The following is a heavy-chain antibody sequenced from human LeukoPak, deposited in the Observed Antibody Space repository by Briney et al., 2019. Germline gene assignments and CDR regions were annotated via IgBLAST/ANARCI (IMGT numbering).Heavy chain of an antibody. Sequence: LPGGSLRLSCAASGFTVSSNYMSWVRQAPGKGLEWVSVIYSGGSTYYADSVKGRFTISRDNSKNTLYLQMNSLRAEDTAVYYCARGPSSQFRTDYWGQGTLVTVSS. CDR3: ARGPSSQFRTDY. J-gene: IGHJ4*02. CDR1: GFTVSSNY. V-gene: IGHV3-53*01. CDR2: IYSGGST. D-gene: IGHD2-2*01.